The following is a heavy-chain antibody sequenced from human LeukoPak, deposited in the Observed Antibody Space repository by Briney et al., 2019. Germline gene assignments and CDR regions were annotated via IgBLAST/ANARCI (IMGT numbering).Heavy chain of an antibody. CDR3: ARTLTYGDYDFDY. V-gene: IGHV1-8*01. D-gene: IGHD4-17*01. J-gene: IGHJ4*02. CDR1: GYTFTSYD. Sequence: ASLKVSCKASGYTFTSYDINWVRQATGQGLEWMGWMNPNSGNTGYAQKFQGRVTMTRDTSISTAYMELNSLRSEDTAVYYCARTLTYGDYDFDYWGQGTLVTFSS. CDR2: MNPNSGNT.